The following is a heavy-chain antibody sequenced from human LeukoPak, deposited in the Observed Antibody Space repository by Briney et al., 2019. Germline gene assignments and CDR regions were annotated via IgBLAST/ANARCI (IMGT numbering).Heavy chain of an antibody. CDR2: INTDGTNT. Sequence: PGGSLRLSCAASGFIFSNYWMQWVRQAPGKGLVWVSHINTDGTNTIYADSVKGRFAISRDNAKNSLYLRMNSLTAEDTAVYFCAREDPRVPFYHYWGQGTLVTVSS. J-gene: IGHJ4*02. CDR1: GFIFSNYW. V-gene: IGHV3-74*01. CDR3: AREDPRVPFYHY. D-gene: IGHD2-2*01.